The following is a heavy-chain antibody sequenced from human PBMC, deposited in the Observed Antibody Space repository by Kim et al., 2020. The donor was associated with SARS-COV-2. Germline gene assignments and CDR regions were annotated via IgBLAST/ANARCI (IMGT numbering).Heavy chain of an antibody. D-gene: IGHD6-13*01. J-gene: IGHJ4*02. Sequence: GGSLRLFCAASGFTVSSNYMSWLRQAPGKGLEWLSVIYSGNKTYYVDSVKGRFIISRDNSKNTLYIQMSSLRVEDTAGYYCATNLAAAGVVWGQGILVTV. V-gene: IGHV3-66*01. CDR3: ATNLAAAGVV. CDR2: IYSGNKT. CDR1: GFTVSSNY.